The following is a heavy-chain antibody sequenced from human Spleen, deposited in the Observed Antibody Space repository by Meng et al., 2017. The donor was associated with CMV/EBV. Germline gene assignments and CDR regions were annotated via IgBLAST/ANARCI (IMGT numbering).Heavy chain of an antibody. V-gene: IGHV1-46*01. Sequence: YNFTSYYMHWVRQAPGQGLEWMGIINPSGGSTSYAQKFQGRVTMTRDTSTSTVYMELSSLRSEDTAVYYCARGGCSGGSCYPNWFDPWGQGTLVTVSS. D-gene: IGHD2-15*01. CDR3: ARGGCSGGSCYPNWFDP. CDR1: YNFTSYY. J-gene: IGHJ5*02. CDR2: INPSGGST.